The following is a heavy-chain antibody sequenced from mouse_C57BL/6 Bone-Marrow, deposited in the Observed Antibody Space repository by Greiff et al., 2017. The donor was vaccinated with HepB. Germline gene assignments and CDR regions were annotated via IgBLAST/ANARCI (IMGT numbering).Heavy chain of an antibody. J-gene: IGHJ3*01. V-gene: IGHV1-42*01. CDR2: INPSTGGT. CDR3: ARRGTWFGY. CDR1: GYSFTGYY. Sequence: EVQLQQSGPELVKPGASVKISCKASGYSFTGYYMNWVKQSPEKSLEWIGEINPSTGGTTYNQKFKAKATLTVDKSSSTAYMQLKSLTSEDSAVYYCARRGTWFGYWGQGTLVTVSA.